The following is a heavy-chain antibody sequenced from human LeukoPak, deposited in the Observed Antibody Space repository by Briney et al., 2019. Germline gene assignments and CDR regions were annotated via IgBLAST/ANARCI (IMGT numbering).Heavy chain of an antibody. D-gene: IGHD6-19*01. Sequence: GGSLRLSCAASGFIFRNDFMSWVRQAPGKGLEWVSAISGSSDDISYADSVRGRFTISRDNSKNTLYLQMNSLRAEDTAVYYCAGDQPGSGWFNWGQGTLVTVSS. CDR1: GFIFRNDF. J-gene: IGHJ4*02. CDR3: AGDQPGSGWFN. V-gene: IGHV3-23*01. CDR2: ISGSSDDI.